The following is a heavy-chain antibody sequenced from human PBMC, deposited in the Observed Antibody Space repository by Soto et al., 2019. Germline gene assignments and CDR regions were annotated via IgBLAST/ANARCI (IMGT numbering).Heavy chain of an antibody. D-gene: IGHD6-13*01. CDR2: ISGSDGST. V-gene: IGHV3-23*01. CDR1: GFTFSTYA. CDR3: AKSYSSNWYDYFDY. J-gene: IGHJ4*02. Sequence: VGSLRLSGAASGFTFSTYAMSWVRQAPGKGLEWVSAISGSDGSTYYADSVKGRFTISRDNSKNTLYLQMNSLRAEDTALYFCAKSYSSNWYDYFDYWGQGTLVTVSS.